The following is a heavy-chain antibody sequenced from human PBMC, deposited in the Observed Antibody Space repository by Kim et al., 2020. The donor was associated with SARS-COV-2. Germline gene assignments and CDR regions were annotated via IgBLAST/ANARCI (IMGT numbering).Heavy chain of an antibody. J-gene: IGHJ5*02. Sequence: SVKVSCKASGGTFSSYAISWVRQAPGQGLEWMGGIIPIFGTANYAQKFQGRVTITADESTSTAYMELSSLRSEDTAVYYCARDRRTIIAAATNWFVPWGQGTLVTVSS. CDR3: ARDRRTIIAAATNWFVP. D-gene: IGHD6-13*01. CDR1: GGTFSSYA. V-gene: IGHV1-69*13. CDR2: IIPIFGTA.